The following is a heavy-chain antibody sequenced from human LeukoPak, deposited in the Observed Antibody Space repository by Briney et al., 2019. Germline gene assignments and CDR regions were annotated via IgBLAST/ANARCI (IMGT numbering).Heavy chain of an antibody. J-gene: IGHJ3*02. CDR1: GSSISSYY. CDR3: AREATSPLEAFDI. Sequence: SETLSLTCTVSGSSISSYYWSWIRQPPGKGLEWIGYIYYSGSTNYNPSLKSRVTISVDTSKNQFSLKLSSVTAADTAVYYCAREATSPLEAFDIWGQGTMVTVSS. D-gene: IGHD5-12*01. CDR2: IYYSGST. V-gene: IGHV4-59*01.